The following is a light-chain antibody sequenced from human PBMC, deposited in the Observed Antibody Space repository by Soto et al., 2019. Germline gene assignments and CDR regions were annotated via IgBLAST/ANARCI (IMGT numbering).Light chain of an antibody. J-gene: IGKJ1*01. Sequence: EIVMTQSPATLSVSPGERATLSCRASQSVSSYLAWYQQKPGQAPRLLIYDASTRATGIPDRFSGSGSGTDFTLTISRLEPEDFAVYYCQQYGSSGTFGQGTKVDI. CDR2: DAS. CDR1: QSVSSY. V-gene: IGKV3-20*01. CDR3: QQYGSSGT.